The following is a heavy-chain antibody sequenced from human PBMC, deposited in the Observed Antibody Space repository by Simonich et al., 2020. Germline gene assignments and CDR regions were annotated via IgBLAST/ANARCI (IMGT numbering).Heavy chain of an antibody. V-gene: IGHV1-2*02. Sequence: QVQLVQSGAEVKKPGASVKVSCKASGYTFTGYYMHWVRQAPGQGLEMRGWINPNSGGTNNAQKFQGRVTMTRDTSISTAYMELSRLRSDDTAVYYCARGRIAAAGTYYYYYMDVWGKGTTVTVSS. CDR1: GYTFTGYY. CDR3: ARGRIAAAGTYYYYYMDV. J-gene: IGHJ6*03. D-gene: IGHD6-13*01. CDR2: INPNSGGT.